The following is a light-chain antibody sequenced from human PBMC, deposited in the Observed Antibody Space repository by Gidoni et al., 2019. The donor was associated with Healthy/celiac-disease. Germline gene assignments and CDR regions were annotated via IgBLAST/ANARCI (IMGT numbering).Light chain of an antibody. V-gene: IGKV1-39*01. Sequence: DIQMTQSPSSLSASVGDRVTITCRASQSISSYLNWYQQKPGKAPKLLIYAASSLQSGVPSRFSGSGSGADFTITISSLQPEDFATYYCQRSYSTPFTFGPGTKVDIK. J-gene: IGKJ3*01. CDR2: AAS. CDR1: QSISSY. CDR3: QRSYSTPFT.